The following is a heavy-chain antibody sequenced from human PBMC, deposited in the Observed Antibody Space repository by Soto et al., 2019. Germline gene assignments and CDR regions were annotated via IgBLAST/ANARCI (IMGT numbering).Heavy chain of an antibody. Sequence: QVQLVQSGAEVKKPGASVKVSCKAFGYTFTSYGISWVRQAPGQGLEWMGWISANNGNTNYAQKLQGRVTMTTDTSTSTAYRELRSLRADDTAVYYCARDRGSYPLDYWGQGPLVTVSS. V-gene: IGHV1-18*01. CDR3: ARDRGSYPLDY. CDR2: ISANNGNT. J-gene: IGHJ4*02. D-gene: IGHD1-26*01. CDR1: GYTFTSYG.